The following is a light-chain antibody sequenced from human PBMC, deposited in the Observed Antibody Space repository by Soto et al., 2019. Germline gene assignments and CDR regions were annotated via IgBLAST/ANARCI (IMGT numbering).Light chain of an antibody. CDR3: AAWDDGLSGEG. J-gene: IGLJ1*01. CDR2: SNN. V-gene: IGLV1-47*02. CDR1: SSNIGSNY. Sequence: QSVLTQPPSATETPGQQVTISCSGGSSNIGSNYVNLYQHLPGTAHKLLIYSNNQRPSGVPDRFSGSRSGTSASLAISGLRSAYEADYYCAAWDDGLSGEGFGNGTKVTV.